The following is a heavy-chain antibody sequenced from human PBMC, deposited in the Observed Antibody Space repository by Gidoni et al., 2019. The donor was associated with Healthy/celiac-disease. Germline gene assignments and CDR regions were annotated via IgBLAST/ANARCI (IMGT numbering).Heavy chain of an antibody. V-gene: IGHV4-59*01. D-gene: IGHD4-17*01. J-gene: IGHJ1*01. CDR3: ARGYGDYDNDAEYFQH. Sequence: QVQLQESGPGLVKPSETLSLTCTVPGGSISSYYWSWIRQPPGKGLEWIGYIYYSGSTNYNPPLKSRVTISVDTSKNQFSLKLSSVTSADTAVYYCARGYGDYDNDAEYFQHWGQGTLVTVSS. CDR1: GGSISSYY. CDR2: IYYSGST.